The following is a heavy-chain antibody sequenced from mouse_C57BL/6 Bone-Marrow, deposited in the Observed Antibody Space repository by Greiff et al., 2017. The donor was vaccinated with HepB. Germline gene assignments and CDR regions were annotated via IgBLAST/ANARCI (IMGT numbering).Heavy chain of an antibody. Sequence: EVQLQQSGPGLVKPSQSLSLTCSVTGYSITSGYYWNWIRQFPGNKLEWMGYISYDGSNNYNPSLKNRISITRDTSKNQFFLQLNSVTTEDTATYYCARDGDKGYNYAMDYWGQGTSVTVSS. V-gene: IGHV3-6*01. CDR3: ARDGDKGYNYAMDY. D-gene: IGHD2-2*01. CDR1: GYSITSGYY. J-gene: IGHJ4*01. CDR2: ISYDGSN.